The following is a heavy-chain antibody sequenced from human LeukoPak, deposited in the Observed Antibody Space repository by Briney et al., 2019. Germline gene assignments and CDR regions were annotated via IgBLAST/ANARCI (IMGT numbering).Heavy chain of an antibody. CDR1: VGCIRRSSYY. D-gene: IGHD1-1*01. CDR3: ARHVEPTKTYNYFDP. CDR2: IYYSGTT. J-gene: IGHJ5*02. Sequence: SETLSLTRTVSVGCIRRSSYYGGWVRQPPGKGLGWVGRIYYSGTTDYNPSLKSRVTISVDMSKNQFSLKVTSVTAADTSVYYCARHVEPTKTYNYFDPWGQGTLVTVSS. V-gene: IGHV4-39*01.